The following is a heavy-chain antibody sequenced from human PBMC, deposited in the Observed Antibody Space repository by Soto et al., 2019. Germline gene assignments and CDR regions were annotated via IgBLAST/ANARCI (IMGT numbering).Heavy chain of an antibody. D-gene: IGHD2-2*01. Sequence: SETLSLTCTVSGGSISSYYWSWIRQPPGKGLEWIGYIYYSGSTNNNPSVKSRVTISVDTSKNQFSLKLSSVTAADTAVYYCARGVLGYCSSTSCRRYYYYYGMDVWGQGTTVTVSS. CDR3: ARGVLGYCSSTSCRRYYYYYGMDV. CDR2: IYYSGST. J-gene: IGHJ6*02. V-gene: IGHV4-59*01. CDR1: GGSISSYY.